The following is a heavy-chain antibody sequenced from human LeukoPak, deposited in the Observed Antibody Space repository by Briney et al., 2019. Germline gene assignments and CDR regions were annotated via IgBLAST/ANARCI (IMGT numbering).Heavy chain of an antibody. D-gene: IGHD6-13*01. CDR2: IIPIFGTA. V-gene: IGHV1-69*13. J-gene: IGHJ5*02. CDR3: ASGGSSWGFLGVP. Sequence: ASVKVSCKASGGTFSSYAISRVRQAPGQGLEWMGGIIPIFGTANYAQKFQGRVTITADESTSTAYMELSSLRSEDTAVYYCASGGSSWGFLGVPWGQGTLVTVSS. CDR1: GGTFSSYA.